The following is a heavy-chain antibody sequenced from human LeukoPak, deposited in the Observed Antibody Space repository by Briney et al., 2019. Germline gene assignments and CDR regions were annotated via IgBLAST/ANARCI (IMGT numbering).Heavy chain of an antibody. J-gene: IGHJ4*02. CDR2: IYYSKNT. V-gene: IGHV4-39*01. CDR3: VSPRGFSYGYFDY. D-gene: IGHD5-18*01. CDR1: GGSISSGGYY. Sequence: SQTLSLTCTVSGGSISSGGYYWSWIRQPPGKGLEWIGSIYYSKNTYYNPSLKSRVTISADTSKNQFSLTLGSVSATDTAVYYCVSPRGFSYGYFDYWGQGTLVTVSS.